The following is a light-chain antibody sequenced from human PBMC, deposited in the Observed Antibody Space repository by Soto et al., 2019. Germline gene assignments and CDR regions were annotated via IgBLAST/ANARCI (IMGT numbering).Light chain of an antibody. CDR1: QSVSSNY. Sequence: IVLTQSPGTLSLSPGERATLSCRASQSVSSNYFAWYQQKPGQAPRLLIYGISSRATGIPDRFSGSGSGTEFTLTISSLQPEDFAVYYCQQYGSSRTFGQGTKVDIK. CDR3: QQYGSSRT. V-gene: IGKV3-20*01. CDR2: GIS. J-gene: IGKJ1*01.